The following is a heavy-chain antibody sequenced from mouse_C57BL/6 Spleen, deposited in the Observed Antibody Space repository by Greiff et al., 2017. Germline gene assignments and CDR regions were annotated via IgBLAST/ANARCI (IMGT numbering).Heavy chain of an antibody. CDR3: ARNSMTTVVGDYFDY. V-gene: IGHV2-9-1*01. CDR2: IWTGGGT. Sequence: QVQLQQSGPGLVAPSQSLSITCTVSGFSLTSYAISWVRQPPGKGLEWLGVIWTGGGTNYNSAIKSRLSISKDNSKSQVFLKMNSLQTDDTARYDFARNSMTTVVGDYFDYWGQGTTLTVSS. CDR1: GFSLTSYA. J-gene: IGHJ2*01. D-gene: IGHD1-1*01.